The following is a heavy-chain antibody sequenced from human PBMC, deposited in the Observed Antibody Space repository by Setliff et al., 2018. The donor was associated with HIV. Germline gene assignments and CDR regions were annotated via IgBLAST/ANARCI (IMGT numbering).Heavy chain of an antibody. V-gene: IGHV4-39*01. CDR3: ARHYGGNLDAFDI. CDR1: GASISNTSYY. Sequence: SETLSLTCTVSGASISNTSYYWGWIRQPPGKGLEWIGSIYYSGSTYYNPSLKSRVTISVDTSKNQFSLKLSSVTAPDTAVFYCARHYGGNLDAFDIWGLGTMVTVSS. J-gene: IGHJ3*02. CDR2: IYYSGST. D-gene: IGHD4-17*01.